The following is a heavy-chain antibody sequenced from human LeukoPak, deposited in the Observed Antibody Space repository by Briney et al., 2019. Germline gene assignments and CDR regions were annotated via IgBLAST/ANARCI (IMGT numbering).Heavy chain of an antibody. Sequence: GGSLRLSRAASVFTLSMFSMNWVRQAPGKGLEGISYISSSSSTIHYADSVKGRFTISRDNAKKSLYLQMSSLRAEDTALYFCVRDSYCGGDCYRLHDLWGQGTLVAVSS. CDR1: VFTLSMFS. V-gene: IGHV3-48*01. D-gene: IGHD2-21*02. CDR3: VRDSYCGGDCYRLHDL. J-gene: IGHJ4*02. CDR2: ISSSSSTI.